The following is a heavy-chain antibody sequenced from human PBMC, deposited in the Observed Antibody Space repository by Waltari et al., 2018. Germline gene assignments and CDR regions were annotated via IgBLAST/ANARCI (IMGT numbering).Heavy chain of an antibody. Sequence: QVQLQESGPGLVKPSETLSLTCDVSGYSINSCYYWGWIRQSPGKGLEWIATIYHAGDTFYNPSLKSRVTISMDTSKNQFSLKLNSVTAADTAVYFCSRQVLGYCTSAACRRLESWGQGTLVTVSS. J-gene: IGHJ4*02. CDR1: GYSINSCYY. D-gene: IGHD2-2*03. CDR3: SRQVLGYCTSAACRRLES. CDR2: IYHAGDT. V-gene: IGHV4-38-2*01.